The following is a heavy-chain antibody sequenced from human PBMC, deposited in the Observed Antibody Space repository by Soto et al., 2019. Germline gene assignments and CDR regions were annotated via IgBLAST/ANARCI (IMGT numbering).Heavy chain of an antibody. V-gene: IGHV4-39*01. CDR2: IYYSGST. CDR3: ARQGPPYDILTGYPDRNAFDI. J-gene: IGHJ3*02. D-gene: IGHD3-9*01. CDR1: GGSISSSSYY. Sequence: SETLSLTCTVSGGSISSSSYYWGWIRQPPGKGLEWIGSIYYSGSTYYNPSLKGRVTISVDTSKNQFSLKLSSVTAADTAVYYCARQGPPYDILTGYPDRNAFDIWGQGTMVTVSS.